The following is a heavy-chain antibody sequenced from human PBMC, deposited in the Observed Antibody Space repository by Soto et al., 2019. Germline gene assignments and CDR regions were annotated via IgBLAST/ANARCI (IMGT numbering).Heavy chain of an antibody. CDR1: GFTFSDYY. Sequence: QVQLVESGGGLVKPGGSLRLSCAASGFTFSDYYMTWIRQAPGKGLEWVSYRGRRDDFIFYADSVKARFTISRDNAKNSLYLQMNSLGAEDTAIYYCARVVVVVAATRYWYFDLWGRGTLVAVSS. CDR3: ARVVVVVAATRYWYFDL. CDR2: RGRRDDFI. V-gene: IGHV3-11*01. D-gene: IGHD2-15*01. J-gene: IGHJ2*01.